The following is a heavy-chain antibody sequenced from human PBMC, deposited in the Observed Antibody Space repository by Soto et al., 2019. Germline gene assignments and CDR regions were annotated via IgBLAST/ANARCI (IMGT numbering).Heavy chain of an antibody. D-gene: IGHD1-7*01. CDR2: INHSGST. CDR3: ASRDPGTSVDY. V-gene: IGHV4-34*01. J-gene: IGHJ4*02. CDR1: GGSFSGYY. Sequence: SETLSLTCAVYGGSFSGYYWSWIRQPPGKGLEWIGEINHSGSTNYNPSLKSRVTISVDTSKNQFSLKVTSLTAADTAVYYCASRDPGTSVDYWGQGTLVTVSS.